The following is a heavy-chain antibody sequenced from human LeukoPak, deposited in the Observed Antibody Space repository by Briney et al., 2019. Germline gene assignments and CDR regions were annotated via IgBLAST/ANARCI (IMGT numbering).Heavy chain of an antibody. J-gene: IGHJ6*03. CDR1: GYTLTSYG. D-gene: IGHD2-2*01. CDR3: ARGPIIDIVVIPAAADYYHMDV. CDR2: ISAYNGNT. Sequence: GASVKVSCKASGYTLTSYGISWVRQAPGQGLEWMGGISAYNGNTRYAQKLQGRVTMTTDSPTSIAYMELRSLRSDDTAVYYCARGPIIDIVVIPAAADYYHMDVWGKGTTVTVSS. V-gene: IGHV1-18*01.